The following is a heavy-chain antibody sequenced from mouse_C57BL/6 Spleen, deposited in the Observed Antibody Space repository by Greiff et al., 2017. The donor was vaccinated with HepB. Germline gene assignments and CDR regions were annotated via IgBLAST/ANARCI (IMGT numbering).Heavy chain of an antibody. CDR3: TRPYYSNYGAY. CDR1: GYTFTDYE. Sequence: VQLQQSGAELVRPGASVTLSCKASGYTFTDYEMHWVKQTPVHGLEWIGAIDPETGGTAYNQKFKGKAILTADKSSSTAYMELRSLTSEDSAVYYCTRPYYSNYGAYWGQGTLVTVSA. J-gene: IGHJ3*01. V-gene: IGHV1-15*01. D-gene: IGHD2-5*01. CDR2: IDPETGGT.